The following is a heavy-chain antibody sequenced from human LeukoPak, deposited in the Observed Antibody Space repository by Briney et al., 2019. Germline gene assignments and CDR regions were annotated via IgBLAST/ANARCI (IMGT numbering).Heavy chain of an antibody. D-gene: IGHD2-2*01. V-gene: IGHV3-23*01. Sequence: AGTLRLSCTVSGFTFSSYAMSWVRQAPGKGLEWVSAISGSGGSTYYADSVQGRFPISRDNSKNTLYLQMNSLRAEDTAVYYCAKYPSPMPPAAAFDIWGQARMVTVSS. CDR1: GFTFSSYA. CDR2: ISGSGGST. CDR3: AKYPSPMPPAAAFDI. J-gene: IGHJ3*02.